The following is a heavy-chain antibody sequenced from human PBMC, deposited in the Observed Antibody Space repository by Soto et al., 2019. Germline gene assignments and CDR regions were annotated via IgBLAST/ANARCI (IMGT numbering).Heavy chain of an antibody. Sequence: ASVKVSCKASGYTFTSYDINWVRQATGQGLEWMGWMNPNSGNTGYAQKFRGRVTMTRNTSISTAYMELSSLRSEDTAVYYCALSSLSGYGYYYYYGMDVWGQGTTVTVSS. D-gene: IGHD5-12*01. CDR3: ALSSLSGYGYYYYYGMDV. V-gene: IGHV1-8*01. CDR2: MNPNSGNT. J-gene: IGHJ6*02. CDR1: GYTFTSYD.